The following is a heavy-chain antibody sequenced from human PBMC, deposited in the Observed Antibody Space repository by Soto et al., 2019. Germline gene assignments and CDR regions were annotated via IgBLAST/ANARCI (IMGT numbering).Heavy chain of an antibody. CDR2: ISSSSSYI. Sequence: EVQLVESGGGLVKPGGSLRLSCAASGFTFSSYSMNWVRQAPGKGLEWVSSISSSSSYIYYADSVKGRFTISRDNAKNSLYLKINSRRAEDTAVYYCARDNRGGGQEELLLYGSLRYYGMDVWGQGTTVTVSS. CDR1: GFTFSSYS. V-gene: IGHV3-21*01. J-gene: IGHJ6*02. CDR3: ARDNRGGGQEELLLYGSLRYYGMDV. D-gene: IGHD3-3*01.